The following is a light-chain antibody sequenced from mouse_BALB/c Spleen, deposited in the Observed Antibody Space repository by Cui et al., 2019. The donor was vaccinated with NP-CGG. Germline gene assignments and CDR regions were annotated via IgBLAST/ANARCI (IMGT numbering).Light chain of an antibody. Sequence: QAVVTPESALTTSPGETVTLTCRSSTGAVTTSNYANWVQEKPDHLFTGLIGGTNNRVPGVPAIFSGSLIGDKAALTITGAQTEDEAIYFCALWYSNHWVFGGGTKLTVL. CDR3: ALWYSNHWV. CDR2: GTN. CDR1: TGAVTTSNY. V-gene: IGLV1*01. J-gene: IGLJ1*01.